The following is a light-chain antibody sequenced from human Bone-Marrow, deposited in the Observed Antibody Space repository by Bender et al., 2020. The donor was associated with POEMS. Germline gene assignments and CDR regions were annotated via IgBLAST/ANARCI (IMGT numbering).Light chain of an antibody. Sequence: SYELTQPPSVSVSPGQTATITGSGEKLGEEYACWYQQKPGQSPVVVIYQDTKRPSGIPERFSGSTSGNTASLTISGTQTMDEADYYCQSWGRKTAVFGGGTKLTVL. CDR3: QSWGRKTAV. J-gene: IGLJ2*01. V-gene: IGLV3-1*01. CDR2: QDT. CDR1: KLGEEY.